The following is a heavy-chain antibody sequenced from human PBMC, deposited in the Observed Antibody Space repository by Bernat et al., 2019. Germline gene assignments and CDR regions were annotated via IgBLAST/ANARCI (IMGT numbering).Heavy chain of an antibody. CDR1: GYTFTSSG. CDR3: ARVPVDIVVSYYFDY. V-gene: IGHV1-18*01. J-gene: IGHJ4*02. Sequence: QVQLVQSGAEVKKPGASVKVSCKASGYTFTSSGISWVRQAPGQGLEWMGWISAYNGNTNYAQNLQGRVTMTTDTSTSTAYMELRSLRSEDTAVYYCARVPVDIVVSYYFDYWGQGTLVTVSS. D-gene: IGHD5-12*01. CDR2: ISAYNGNT.